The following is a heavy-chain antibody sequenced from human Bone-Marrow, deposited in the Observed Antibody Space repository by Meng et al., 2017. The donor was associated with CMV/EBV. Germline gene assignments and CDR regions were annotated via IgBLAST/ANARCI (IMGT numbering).Heavy chain of an antibody. CDR1: GFTFSSYS. CDR3: ARHYDFLSGFSSPAYGMDV. Sequence: GESLKISCAASGFTFSSYSMHWVRQAPGKGLEWVSAISSSSSYIYYADSVKGRFTISRDNAKNSLYLQMNSLRAQDTTVYYCARHYDFLSGFSSPAYGMDVWGQGTTVTVSS. D-gene: IGHD3-3*01. CDR2: ISSSSSYI. V-gene: IGHV3-21*01. J-gene: IGHJ6*02.